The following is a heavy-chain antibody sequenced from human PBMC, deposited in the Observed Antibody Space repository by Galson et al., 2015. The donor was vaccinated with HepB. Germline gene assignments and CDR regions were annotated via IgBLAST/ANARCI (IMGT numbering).Heavy chain of an antibody. Sequence: SLRLSCAASGFTFSSYAMSWVRQAPGTGLEWVSGISGSGNSTYYADSVKGRFTISRDNSKNTLYLQMNSLRAEDTAVYYCAKIYSYLSAAFDNWGQGTMVTVSS. D-gene: IGHD2-21*01. V-gene: IGHV3-23*01. CDR1: GFTFSSYA. J-gene: IGHJ3*02. CDR3: AKIYSYLSAAFDN. CDR2: ISGSGNST.